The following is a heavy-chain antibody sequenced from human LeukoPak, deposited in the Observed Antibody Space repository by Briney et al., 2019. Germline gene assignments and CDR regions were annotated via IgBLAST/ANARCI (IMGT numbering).Heavy chain of an antibody. J-gene: IGHJ5*02. CDR2: INPNSGGT. Sequence: ASVKVSCKAFGYTFTGYSMHWVRQAPGQGLEWMGWINPNSGGTSYAQKFQGRVTMTRDTSISTAYMEPSRLRSDDTAVYYCARGPYQLLTFDPWGQGTLVTVSS. CDR3: ARGPYQLLTFDP. D-gene: IGHD2-2*01. V-gene: IGHV1-2*02. CDR1: GYTFTGYS.